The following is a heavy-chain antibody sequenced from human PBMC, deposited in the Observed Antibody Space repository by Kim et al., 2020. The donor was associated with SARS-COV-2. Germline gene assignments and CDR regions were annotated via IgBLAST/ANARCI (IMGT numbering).Heavy chain of an antibody. J-gene: IGHJ6*01. D-gene: IGHD2-21*02. CDR2: ISSTSSST. CDR3: AKSRDPVFVTAKCFSYYG. V-gene: IGHV3-11*03. Sequence: GGSLRLSCVGSGFTFSDYYMSWIRQAPGKGLEWVSYISSTSSSTNSADAVKGRFTISRDNAKNSLYLQLNSLRAEDPAVYYCAKSRDPVFVTAKCFSYYG. CDR1: GFTFSDYY.